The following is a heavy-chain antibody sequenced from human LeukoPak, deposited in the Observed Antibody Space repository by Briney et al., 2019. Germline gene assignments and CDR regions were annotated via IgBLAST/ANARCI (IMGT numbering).Heavy chain of an antibody. CDR2: ISAYNGNT. Sequence: ASVKVSCKASGSAFTINGISWERHAPGQGLEWMGWISAYNGNTTYAKKLQGRVTMTADTSTSTAYMELRSLRSDDTAVYYCARDIGHTYYDFWSGYYEWGDYYYMDVWGKGTTVTVSS. J-gene: IGHJ6*03. D-gene: IGHD3-3*01. CDR1: GSAFTING. V-gene: IGHV1-18*01. CDR3: ARDIGHTYYDFWSGYYEWGDYYYMDV.